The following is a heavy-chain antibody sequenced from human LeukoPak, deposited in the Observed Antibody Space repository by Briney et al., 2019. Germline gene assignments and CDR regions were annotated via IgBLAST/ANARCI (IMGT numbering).Heavy chain of an antibody. CDR1: GGSISSGSYS. J-gene: IGHJ4*02. Sequence: PSQTLSLTCAVSGGSISSGSYSWSWIRQPPGKGLEWIGYIYHSGSTYYNPSLKSRVTISVDRSKNQFSLKLSSVTAADTAVYYCARSTYYYDSSGYYHEWYFDYWGQGTLVTVSS. CDR3: ARSTYYYDSSGYYHEWYFDY. V-gene: IGHV4-30-2*01. CDR2: IYHSGST. D-gene: IGHD3-22*01.